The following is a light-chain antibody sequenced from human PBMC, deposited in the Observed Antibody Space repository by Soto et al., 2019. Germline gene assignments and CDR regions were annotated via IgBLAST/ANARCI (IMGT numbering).Light chain of an antibody. V-gene: IGKV1-39*01. CDR2: AAS. J-gene: IGKJ5*01. CDR1: QSISNY. Sequence: DIEMTQSPSSLSASVGGRITITCRASQSISNYLNWYQQKPGKAPNLLIYAASSLQTGVPSRFSGSGSGTDFTLTISSLQPEDFATYYCQQSYSPITFAQGTRLEIK. CDR3: QQSYSPIT.